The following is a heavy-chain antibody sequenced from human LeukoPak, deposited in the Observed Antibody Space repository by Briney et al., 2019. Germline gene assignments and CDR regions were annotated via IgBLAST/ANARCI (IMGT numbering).Heavy chain of an antibody. D-gene: IGHD4-17*01. CDR1: GGSISSGGYY. CDR2: IYYSGST. Sequence: SPTLSLTCTVSGGSISSGGYYWSWIRQHPGQGLGWIGYIYYSGSTYYNPSLKSRVTISVDTSKNQFSLKLSSVTAADTAVYYCARAASYYGENWFDPWGQGTLVTVSS. V-gene: IGHV4-31*03. CDR3: ARAASYYGENWFDP. J-gene: IGHJ5*02.